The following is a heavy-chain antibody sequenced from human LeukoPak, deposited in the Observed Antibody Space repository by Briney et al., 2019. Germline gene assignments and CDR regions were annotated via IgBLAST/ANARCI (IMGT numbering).Heavy chain of an antibody. D-gene: IGHD2-2*01. CDR1: GGSIGSYY. V-gene: IGHV4-59*01. J-gene: IGHJ4*02. CDR3: ASVYCSSTSCHFDY. CDR2: IYYSGST. Sequence: SETLSLTCTVSGGSIGSYYWSWIRQPPGKGLEWIGYIYYSGSTNYNPSLKSRVTISVDTSKNQFSLKLSSVTAADTAVYYCASVYCSSTSCHFDYWGQGTLVTVSS.